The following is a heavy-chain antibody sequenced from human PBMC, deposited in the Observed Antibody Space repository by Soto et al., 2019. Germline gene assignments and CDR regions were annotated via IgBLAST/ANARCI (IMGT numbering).Heavy chain of an antibody. CDR1: GGSIRESGLY. CDR2: IYFSGRT. D-gene: IGHD3-10*01. CDR3: ARHHLRHRGWFSY. Sequence: SETLSLTCTVSGGSIRESGLYWGWIRQSPGKGLEWIGSIYFSGRTHYKPSLKSRVTISIDTSKNQLSLNQISVTAAETEVYYCARHHLRHRGWFSYWGRGTLVTVSS. J-gene: IGHJ4*02. V-gene: IGHV4-39*01.